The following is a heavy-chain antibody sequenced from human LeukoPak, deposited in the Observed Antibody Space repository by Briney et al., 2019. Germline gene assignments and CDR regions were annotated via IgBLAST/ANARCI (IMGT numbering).Heavy chain of an antibody. CDR1: GFTFSSYW. J-gene: IGHJ5*02. CDR3: ARDQHDISGEYNWFDP. CDR2: IKQDGSEK. Sequence: GGSLRLSCAASGFTFSSYWMSWVRQAPGKGLEWVANIKQDGSEKYYVDSVKGRFTISRDNAKNSLYLQMNSLRAEDTAVYYCARDQHDISGEYNWFDPWGQGTLVTVSS. D-gene: IGHD3-9*01. V-gene: IGHV3-7*01.